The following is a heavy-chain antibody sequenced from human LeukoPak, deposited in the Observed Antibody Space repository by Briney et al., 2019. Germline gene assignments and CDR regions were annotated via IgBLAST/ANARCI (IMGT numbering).Heavy chain of an antibody. CDR2: IYSGGST. J-gene: IGHJ3*02. Sequence: GGSLRLSCAASGFTVSSNYMSWVRQAPGKGLEWVSVIYSGGSTYYADSVQGRFTISRDNSKNTLYLQMNSLRAEDTAVYYCARVAYYYDSSGYYDAFDIWGQGTMVTVSS. CDR3: ARVAYYYDSSGYYDAFDI. V-gene: IGHV3-66*02. CDR1: GFTVSSNY. D-gene: IGHD3-22*01.